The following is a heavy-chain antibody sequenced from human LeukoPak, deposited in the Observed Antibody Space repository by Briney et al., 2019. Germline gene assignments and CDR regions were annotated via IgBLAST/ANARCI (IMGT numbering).Heavy chain of an antibody. CDR3: ARDVYYYDSSGYFGRIDP. Sequence: ASVKVSCKASGYTFTSYYMHWVRQAPGQGLEWMGIINPSGGSTSYAQKFQGRVTMNRDTSTSTVYMELSSLRSEDTAVYYCARDVYYYDSSGYFGRIDPWGQGTLVTVSS. V-gene: IGHV1-46*01. CDR1: GYTFTSYY. D-gene: IGHD3-22*01. CDR2: INPSGGST. J-gene: IGHJ5*02.